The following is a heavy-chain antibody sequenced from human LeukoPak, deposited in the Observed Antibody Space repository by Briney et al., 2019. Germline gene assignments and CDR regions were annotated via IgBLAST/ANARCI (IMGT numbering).Heavy chain of an antibody. J-gene: IGHJ4*02. CDR2: ISYDGSNK. D-gene: IGHD6-19*01. CDR1: GFTFSSYG. V-gene: IGHV3-30*03. Sequence: PGGSLRLSCAAPGFTFSSYGMHWVRQAPGKGLEWVAVISYDGSNKYYAGSVKGRFTISRDNSKNTLYLQMNSLRAEDTAVYYCARDHYVSSGWDFDYWGQGTLVTVSS. CDR3: ARDHYVSSGWDFDY.